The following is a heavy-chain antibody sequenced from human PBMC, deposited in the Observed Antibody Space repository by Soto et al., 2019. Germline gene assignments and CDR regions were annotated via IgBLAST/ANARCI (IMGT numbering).Heavy chain of an antibody. CDR2: IYPGDSDT. J-gene: IGHJ3*01. CDR1: GYTFNTYW. V-gene: IGHV5-51*01. D-gene: IGHD2-21*01. Sequence: GESLTISCKGSGYTFNTYWIGWVRQMPGKGLEWMGFIYPGDSDTTYSPSFQGQVTISVDKSISTAYLQWSSLKVSDTAIYYCARHKLWRATINNEVSDGRGQATEVPVS. CDR3: ARHKLWRATINNEVSDG.